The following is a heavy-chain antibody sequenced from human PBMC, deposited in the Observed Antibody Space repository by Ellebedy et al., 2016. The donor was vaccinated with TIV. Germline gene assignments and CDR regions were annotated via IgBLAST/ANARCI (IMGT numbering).Heavy chain of an antibody. V-gene: IGHV1-2*02. Sequence: ASVKVSXXASGYTFTGYYIHWVRQAPGEGLEWMGWINPYSGGTNYAQEFQGRVTMTRDTSISTAYMVLSSLRSDDTAVYYCAKSSSGDNYYDYYYMDVWGKGTTVTVSS. CDR1: GYTFTGYY. J-gene: IGHJ6*03. CDR2: INPYSGGT. CDR3: AKSSSGDNYYDYYYMDV. D-gene: IGHD2-21*02.